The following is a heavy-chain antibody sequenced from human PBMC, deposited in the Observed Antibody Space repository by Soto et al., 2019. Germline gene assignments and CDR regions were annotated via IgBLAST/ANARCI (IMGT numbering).Heavy chain of an antibody. CDR2: ISGRGGST. D-gene: IGHD3-10*01. J-gene: IGHJ4*02. Sequence: GGSLRLSFAASGFTFRSYAMSWVPQAPGKGLEWGSGISGRGGSTYYADSVKGRFTISRDNSKNTLYLQMNSLRAEDTAVYYCAKDLRYGSGTLSLDCWGQGTLVTVSS. CDR3: AKDLRYGSGTLSLDC. CDR1: GFTFRSYA. V-gene: IGHV3-23*01.